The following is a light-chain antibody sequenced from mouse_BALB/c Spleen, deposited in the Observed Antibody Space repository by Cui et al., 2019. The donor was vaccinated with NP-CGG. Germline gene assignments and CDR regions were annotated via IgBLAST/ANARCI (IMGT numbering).Light chain of an antibody. CDR1: TGAVTTSNY. V-gene: IGLV1*01. CDR2: GTN. CDR3: ALWYSNHWV. J-gene: IGLJ1*01. Sequence: HAVVSQESALTTSPGETVTLTCRPNTGAVTTSNYANWVQEKPDHLFTGLIGGTNNRAPGVPARFSGSLIGDKAALTITGAQTEDEAIYFCALWYSNHWVFGGGTKLTVL.